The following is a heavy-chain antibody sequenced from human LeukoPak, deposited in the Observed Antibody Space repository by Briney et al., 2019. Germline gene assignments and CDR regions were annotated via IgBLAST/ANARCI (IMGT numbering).Heavy chain of an antibody. CDR2: INPILGIA. V-gene: IGHV1-69*10. CDR1: GYTFTGYY. D-gene: IGHD3-22*01. CDR3: ARESYYDSSRFDY. Sequence: SVKVSCKASGYTFTGYYMHWVRQAPGQGLEWMGWINPILGIANYAQKFQGRVTITADKSTSTAYMELSSLRSEDTAVYYCARESYYDSSRFDYWGQGTLVTVSS. J-gene: IGHJ4*02.